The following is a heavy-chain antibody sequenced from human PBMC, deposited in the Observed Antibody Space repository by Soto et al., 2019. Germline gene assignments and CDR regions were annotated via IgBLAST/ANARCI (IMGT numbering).Heavy chain of an antibody. J-gene: IGHJ3*01. Sequence: GGSLRLSCSASGFTFSNYAMSWVRQSPGKGLEWVSGVSSTGTSPYYAGSVQGRFTISRDNSKNMFYLQMKSLRAEDTAIYYCAKARPSGGYYYVKAFDVWGQGTMVTVSS. V-gene: IGHV3-23*01. CDR2: VSSTGTSP. CDR1: GFTFSNYA. D-gene: IGHD3-22*01. CDR3: AKARPSGGYYYVKAFDV.